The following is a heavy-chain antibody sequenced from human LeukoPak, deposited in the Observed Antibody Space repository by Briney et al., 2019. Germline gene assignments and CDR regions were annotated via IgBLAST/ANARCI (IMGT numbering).Heavy chain of an antibody. D-gene: IGHD2-2*01. CDR1: GLTFSSYD. CDR2: IGATGDT. J-gene: IGHJ4*02. CDR3: AKGRDSTSCYDN. V-gene: IGHV3-13*01. Sequence: GGSLRLSCAASGLTFSSYDMHWVRQAAGKGLEWVSSIGATGDTYYIDSVKGRFTISRENAKKSLYLQVSSLRVEDTAVYYCAKGRDSTSCYDNWGQGTLVTVSS.